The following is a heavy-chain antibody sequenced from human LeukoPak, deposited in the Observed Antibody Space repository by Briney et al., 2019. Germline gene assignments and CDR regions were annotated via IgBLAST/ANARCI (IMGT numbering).Heavy chain of an antibody. D-gene: IGHD5-18*01. CDR2: ISGSGGST. J-gene: IGHJ4*02. V-gene: IGHV3-23*01. CDR3: AKDLPDTAMADNFDY. CDR1: GFTFSTYG. Sequence: PGRSLRLSCAASGFTFSTYGMSWVRQAPGKGLEWVSAISGSGGSTYYADSVKGRFTISRDNSKNTLYLQMNSLRAEDTAVYYCAKDLPDTAMADNFDYWGQGTLVTVSS.